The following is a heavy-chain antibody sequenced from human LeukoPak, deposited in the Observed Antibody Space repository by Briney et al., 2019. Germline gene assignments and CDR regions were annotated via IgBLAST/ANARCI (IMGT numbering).Heavy chain of an antibody. Sequence: SETLSLTCTVSGGSISSSSYYWGWIRQPPGKGLEWIGEINHSGSTNYNPSLKSRVTISVDTSKNKFSLKLSSVTAADTAVYYCARARGYSYGFGEAVAGTAACYFDYWGQGTLVTVSS. CDR3: ARARGYSYGFGEAVAGTAACYFDY. CDR1: GGSISSSSYY. D-gene: IGHD5-18*01. J-gene: IGHJ4*02. V-gene: IGHV4-39*07. CDR2: INHSGST.